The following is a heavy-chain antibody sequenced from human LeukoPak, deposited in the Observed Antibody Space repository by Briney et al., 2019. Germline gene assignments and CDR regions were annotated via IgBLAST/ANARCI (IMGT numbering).Heavy chain of an antibody. J-gene: IGHJ4*02. Sequence: GGSLRLSCAASGFTFSSYSMNWVRQAPGKGLEWVSSISSSSSYIYYADSVKGRFTISRDNAKNSLYLQMNSLRAEDTALYYCAKGSHYDSSGYYLDYWGQGTLVTVSS. V-gene: IGHV3-21*04. D-gene: IGHD3-22*01. CDR3: AKGSHYDSSGYYLDY. CDR2: ISSSSSYI. CDR1: GFTFSSYS.